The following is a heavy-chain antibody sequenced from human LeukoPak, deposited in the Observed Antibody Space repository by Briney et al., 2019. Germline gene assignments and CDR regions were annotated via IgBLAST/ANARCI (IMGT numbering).Heavy chain of an antibody. CDR3: ARHAPGYSSSTNRFDP. D-gene: IGHD6-13*01. J-gene: IGHJ5*02. CDR2: IYYSGST. CDR1: GGSISSYY. V-gene: IGHV4-59*08. Sequence: PSETLSLTCTVSGGSISSYYWSWIRQPPGKGLEWIGYIYYSGSTNYNPSLKSRVTISVDTSKNQFSLKLSSVTAADTAVYYCARHAPGYSSSTNRFDPWGQGTLVTVSS.